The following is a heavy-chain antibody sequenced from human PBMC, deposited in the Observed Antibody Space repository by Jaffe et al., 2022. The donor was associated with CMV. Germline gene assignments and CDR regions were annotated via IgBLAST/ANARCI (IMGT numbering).Heavy chain of an antibody. J-gene: IGHJ3*02. D-gene: IGHD6-19*01. Sequence: QVQLVQSGAEVKRPGASVKVSCKASGYTFTSYYMHWVRQAPGQGLEWMGIINPSGGSTNYAQKFQGRVTMTRDTSTTTVYMELSSLRSEDTAVYYCARRSTPKQSIAVARTGNAFDNWGQGTMVTVSS. V-gene: IGHV1-46*01. CDR2: INPSGGST. CDR1: GYTFTSYY. CDR3: ARRSTPKQSIAVARTGNAFDN.